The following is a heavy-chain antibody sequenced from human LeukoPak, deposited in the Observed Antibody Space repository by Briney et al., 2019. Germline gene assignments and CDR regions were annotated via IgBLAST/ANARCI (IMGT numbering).Heavy chain of an antibody. D-gene: IGHD1-26*01. CDR3: ARALSGSYYASAYNWFDP. J-gene: IGHJ5*02. V-gene: IGHV3-21*01. CDR1: GFTFSSYS. Sequence: GGPLRLSCAASGFTFSSYSMNWVRQAPGKGLEWVSSISSSSSYIYYADSVKGRFTISRDNAKNSLYLQMNSLRAEDTAVYYCARALSGSYYASAYNWFDPWGQGTLVTVSS. CDR2: ISSSSSYI.